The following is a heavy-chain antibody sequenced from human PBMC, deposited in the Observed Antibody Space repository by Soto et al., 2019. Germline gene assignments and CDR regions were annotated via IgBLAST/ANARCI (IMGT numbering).Heavy chain of an antibody. J-gene: IGHJ4*02. CDR3: ARSVEGHFDY. Sequence: EVQLVESGGGLVQPGGSLRLSCAASGFRFNIYSMNWIRQAPGKGREWSAYMTSDTKTIKYADSVKGRFTISRDNDNNLVYLQMNSLRDEDTAVYYCARSVEGHFDYWGQGTVVTVSA. D-gene: IGHD6-19*01. CDR2: MTSDTKTI. V-gene: IGHV3-48*02. CDR1: GFRFNIYS.